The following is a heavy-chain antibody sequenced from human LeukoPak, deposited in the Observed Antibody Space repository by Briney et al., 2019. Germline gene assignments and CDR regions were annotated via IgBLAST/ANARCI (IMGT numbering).Heavy chain of an antibody. CDR2: MYHSGST. V-gene: IGHV4-34*01. J-gene: IGHJ4*02. CDR3: ARGDDSSGAFDY. Sequence: PSETLSLTCAVYGGSFSGYYWSWIRQPPGKGLEWIGYMYHSGSTYYNPSLKSRVTISVDRSKNQFSLKLSSVTAADTAMYYCARGDDSSGAFDYWGQGTLVTVSS. D-gene: IGHD3-22*01. CDR1: GGSFSGYY.